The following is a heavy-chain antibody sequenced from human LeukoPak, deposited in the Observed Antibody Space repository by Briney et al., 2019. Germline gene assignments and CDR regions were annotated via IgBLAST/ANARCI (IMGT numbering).Heavy chain of an antibody. CDR2: IYYSGST. D-gene: IGHD6-19*01. CDR1: GGSISSYY. Sequence: SETLSLTCTVSGGSISSYYWSWIRQPPGKGLEGIGYIYYSGSTNYNPSLKSRVTISVDTSKDQFSLKLSSVTAADTAVYYCARAGRDSSGWYYYYYGMDAWGQGTTVTVSS. J-gene: IGHJ6*02. CDR3: ARAGRDSSGWYYYYYGMDA. V-gene: IGHV4-59*01.